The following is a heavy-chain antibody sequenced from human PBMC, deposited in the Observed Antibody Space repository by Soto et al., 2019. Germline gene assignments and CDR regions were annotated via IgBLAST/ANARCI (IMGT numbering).Heavy chain of an antibody. CDR2: ISATGGGT. CDR1: GFEFSSYA. D-gene: IGHD3-3*01. CDR3: AKDRREGGNSAFYFDF. J-gene: IGHJ5*01. Sequence: SLRRSCGAAGFEFSSYAMSWVRQATGKGLEWVSLISATGGGTYYADSVKGRFTISRDNSDNTLYLQVHSLRAEDTAVYYCAKDRREGGNSAFYFDFWGDVAPFPVSP. V-gene: IGHV3-23*01.